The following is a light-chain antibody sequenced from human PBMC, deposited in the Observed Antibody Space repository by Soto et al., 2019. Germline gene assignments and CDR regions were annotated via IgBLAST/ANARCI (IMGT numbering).Light chain of an antibody. Sequence: IQLTQSPSSLSASVGDRVTITCRASQGISSYLAWYQQKPGTAPKLLIYAASTLQSGVPSRFSGSGSGTDFTLTISSLQPEDFATYDCQQLNSYPITVGQGTRLEIK. CDR3: QQLNSYPIT. V-gene: IGKV1-9*01. CDR2: AAS. CDR1: QGISSY. J-gene: IGKJ5*01.